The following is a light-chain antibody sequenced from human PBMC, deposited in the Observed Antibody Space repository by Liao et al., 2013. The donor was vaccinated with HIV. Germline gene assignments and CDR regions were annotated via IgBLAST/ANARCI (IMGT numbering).Light chain of an antibody. J-gene: IGLJ2*01. CDR1: RLGDKY. V-gene: IGLV3-1*01. CDR2: EDT. Sequence: SYDLTQPPSVSVPPGQTATITCSGDRLGDKYASWYQQKSGQSPVLVIYEDTKRPAGIPERFSGSNSGNTATLTISGTQPFDEADYYCQTWHISTLILGGRNQLTVL. CDR3: QTWHISTLI.